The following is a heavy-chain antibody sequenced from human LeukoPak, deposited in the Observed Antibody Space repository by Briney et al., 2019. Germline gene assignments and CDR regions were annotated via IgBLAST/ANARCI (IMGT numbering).Heavy chain of an antibody. D-gene: IGHD5-24*01. J-gene: IGHJ4*02. Sequence: SETLSLTCTVSGGSISSYYWSWIRQPPGKGLEWIGEINHSGITNYSPSLKSRVTISVDTSKNQFSLKLSSVTAADTAVYYCARLRGWLHSPYDYWGQGTLVTVSS. CDR1: GGSISSYY. CDR3: ARLRGWLHSPYDY. V-gene: IGHV4-34*01. CDR2: INHSGIT.